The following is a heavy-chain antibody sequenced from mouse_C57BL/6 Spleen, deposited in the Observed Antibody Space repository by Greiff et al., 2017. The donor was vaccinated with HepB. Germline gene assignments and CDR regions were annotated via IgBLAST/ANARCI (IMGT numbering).Heavy chain of an antibody. D-gene: IGHD1-1*01. Sequence: EVQLQESGPGLVKPSQSLSLTCSVTGYSITSGYYWNWIRQFPGNKLEWMGYISYDGSNNYNPSLKNRISITRDTSKNQFFLKLNSVTTEDTSTYYCARADGAWFAYWGQGTLVTVSA. CDR3: ARADGAWFAY. CDR1: GYSITSGYY. CDR2: ISYDGSN. J-gene: IGHJ3*01. V-gene: IGHV3-6*01.